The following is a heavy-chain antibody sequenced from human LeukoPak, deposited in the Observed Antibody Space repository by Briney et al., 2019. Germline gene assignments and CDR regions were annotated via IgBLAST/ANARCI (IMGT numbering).Heavy chain of an antibody. CDR2: LWKDGSNN. Sequence: GGFLRLSCVASGFTFRNYGMHWVRQAPGKGLEWVAVLWKDGSNNFYADSVKGRFRFSRDNSKDMLYLQMNSLRAEDTAVYYCAKEYEIFVGAFDIWGQGTMVTVSS. V-gene: IGHV3-33*06. CDR1: GFTFRNYG. D-gene: IGHD3-9*01. J-gene: IGHJ3*02. CDR3: AKEYEIFVGAFDI.